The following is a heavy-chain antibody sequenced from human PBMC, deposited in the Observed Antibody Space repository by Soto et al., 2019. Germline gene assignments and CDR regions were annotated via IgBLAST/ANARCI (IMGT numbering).Heavy chain of an antibody. J-gene: IGHJ4*02. V-gene: IGHV3-23*01. CDR1: GLSFSNYG. D-gene: IGHD2-8*01. CDR2: ISGSGDVT. Sequence: EVQLSQSGGGLAQPGGSLRLSCTASGLSFSNYGMTWVRQTPGKGLEWVSSISGSGDVTFYADSVKGRFTISRDNSKNTLFLQMDTLRAEHTAVYYCANRAWYAKSDDSLYPYFDFWGQGTLVSVSS. CDR3: ANRAWYAKSDDSLYPYFDF.